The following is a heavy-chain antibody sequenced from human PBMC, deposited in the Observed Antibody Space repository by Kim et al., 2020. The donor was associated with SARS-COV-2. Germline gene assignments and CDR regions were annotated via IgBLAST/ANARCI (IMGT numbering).Heavy chain of an antibody. CDR3: AKDHLGAAQYYYGMDV. CDR2: ISYDGSNK. Sequence: GGSLRLSCAASGFTFSSYGMHWVRQAPGKGLEWVAVISYDGSNKYYADSVKGRFTISRDNSKNTLYLQMNSLRAEDTAVYYCAKDHLGAAQYYYGMDVWG. J-gene: IGHJ6*01. CDR1: GFTFSSYG. D-gene: IGHD3-16*01. V-gene: IGHV3-30*18.